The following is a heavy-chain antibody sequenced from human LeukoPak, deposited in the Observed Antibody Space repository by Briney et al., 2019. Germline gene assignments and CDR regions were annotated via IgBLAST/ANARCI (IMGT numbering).Heavy chain of an antibody. Sequence: PSQTLSLTCTVCGGSITSGGYYWTWIRQHPGEGLEWIGYISYSGNTYYNPSLKSRVTISVDTSKNQFSLKLSSVTAADTAMYYCARYYCGSSSCPGVDYWGQGTLVTVSS. CDR3: ARYYCGSSSCPGVDY. CDR1: GGSITSGGYY. D-gene: IGHD2-2*01. J-gene: IGHJ4*02. V-gene: IGHV4-31*03. CDR2: ISYSGNT.